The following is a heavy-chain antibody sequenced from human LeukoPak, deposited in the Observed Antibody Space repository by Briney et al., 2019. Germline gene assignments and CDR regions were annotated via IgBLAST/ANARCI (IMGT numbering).Heavy chain of an antibody. J-gene: IGHJ4*02. CDR2: ISSNGGST. CDR1: GFTFSSYA. D-gene: IGHD1-7*01. CDR3: ARDRGTLPGYFDY. V-gene: IGHV3-64*01. Sequence: GGSLRLSCAASGFTFSSYAMHWVRQAPGKGLEYVSTISSNGGSTYYANSVKGRFTISRDNSKSTLYLQMGSLRAEDMAVYYCARDRGTLPGYFDYWGQGTLVTVSS.